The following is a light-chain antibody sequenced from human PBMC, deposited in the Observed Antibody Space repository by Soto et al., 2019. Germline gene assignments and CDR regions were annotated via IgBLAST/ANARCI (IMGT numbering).Light chain of an antibody. J-gene: IGLJ2*01. Sequence: SYELTQPPSGSVAPGKTAWITCGGNNIGSKSVHWYQQKPGQAPVLVIYYDSDRPSGIPERFSGSNSGNTATLTISRVEAGDEADYYCQVWDSSSDHVVFGGGTKLTVL. CDR3: QVWDSSSDHVV. CDR2: YDS. V-gene: IGLV3-21*04. CDR1: NIGSKS.